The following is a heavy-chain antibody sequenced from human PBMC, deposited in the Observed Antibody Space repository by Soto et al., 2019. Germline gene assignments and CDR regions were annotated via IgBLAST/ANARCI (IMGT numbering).Heavy chain of an antibody. J-gene: IGHJ4*02. D-gene: IGHD5-12*01. V-gene: IGHV1-69*02. Sequence: ASVKVSCKASGGTFSSYTISWVRQAPGQGLEWMGRIIPILGIANYAQKFQGRVTITADKSTSTAYMELSSLRSEDTAVYYCATNSRYSGYEFKKEVDYWGQGTLVTVSS. CDR3: ATNSRYSGYEFKKEVDY. CDR1: GGTFSSYT. CDR2: IIPILGIA.